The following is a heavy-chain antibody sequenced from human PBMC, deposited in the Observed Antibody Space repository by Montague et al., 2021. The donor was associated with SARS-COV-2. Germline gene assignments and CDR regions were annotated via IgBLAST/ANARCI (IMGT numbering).Heavy chain of an antibody. CDR3: ARDAHIGSTWSFSGYGMDV. J-gene: IGHJ6*02. D-gene: IGHD6-13*01. V-gene: IGHV6-1*01. Sequence: CAISGDSVSSNNAAWNWIRQSPSRGLEWLGRTNYRSKWHYDYAVSVKSRILIIPNTSENQFSLQLNSVTPEDTAVYYCARDAHIGSTWSFSGYGMDVWGQETTVTVSS. CDR1: GDSVSSNNAA. CDR2: TNYRSKWHY.